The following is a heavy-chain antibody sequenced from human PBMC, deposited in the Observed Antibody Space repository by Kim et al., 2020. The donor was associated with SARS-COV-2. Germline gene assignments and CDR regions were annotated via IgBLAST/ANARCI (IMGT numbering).Heavy chain of an antibody. CDR3: ARGSYEIDY. Sequence: GSTNYNPSRKGRVTISVDTSKNQFSLKRSSVTAADTAVYYCARGSYEIDYWGQGTLVTVSS. CDR2: GST. J-gene: IGHJ4*02. V-gene: IGHV4-61*02. D-gene: IGHD1-26*01.